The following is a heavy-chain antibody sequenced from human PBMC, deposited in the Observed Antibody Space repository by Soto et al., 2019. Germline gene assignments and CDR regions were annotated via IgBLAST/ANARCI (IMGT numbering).Heavy chain of an antibody. CDR2: IYSGGST. Sequence: EVQLVESGGGLIQPGGSLRLSCAASGFTVTSYHMSWVRQAPGKGLEWVSIIYSGGSTYYADSVKGRFTISRDNSKNTLYLQMNSLSADDTSVYYCATAGRSCAGGSCYTYWGQGTVVIVSS. CDR1: GFTVTSYH. CDR3: ATAGRSCAGGSCYTY. D-gene: IGHD2-15*01. V-gene: IGHV3-53*01. J-gene: IGHJ4*02.